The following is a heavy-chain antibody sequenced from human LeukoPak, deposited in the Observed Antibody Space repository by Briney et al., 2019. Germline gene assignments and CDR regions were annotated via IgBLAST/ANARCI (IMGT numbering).Heavy chain of an antibody. V-gene: IGHV4-59*01. D-gene: IGHD2-2*01. CDR2: IYYSGST. Sequence: SETLSLTCTVSGGSISSYYWSWIRQPPGKGLEWIGYIYYSGSTNYNPSLKSRVTISVDTSKNQFSLKLSSVTAADTAVYYCARYVVVPAAHYYYYYMDVWGKGTTVTVSS. CDR3: ARYVVVPAAHYYYYYMDV. CDR1: GGSISSYY. J-gene: IGHJ6*03.